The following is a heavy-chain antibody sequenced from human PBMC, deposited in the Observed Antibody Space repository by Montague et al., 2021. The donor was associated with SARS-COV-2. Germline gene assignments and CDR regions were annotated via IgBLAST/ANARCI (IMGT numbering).Heavy chain of an antibody. J-gene: IGHJ6*02. V-gene: IGHV4-59*12. Sequence: SETLSLTCTVSGGSISNYHWNWIRQPPGKGLELIAYIYYSGSTYYNPSLKSRGTISVDTSKNQFSLKLSSVTAADTAVYYCAGEKRHYCSSTSCYDNYYYYYGMDVWGRGTTVTVSS. CDR1: GGSISNYH. CDR2: IYYSGST. D-gene: IGHD2-2*01. CDR3: AGEKRHYCSSTSCYDNYYYYYGMDV.